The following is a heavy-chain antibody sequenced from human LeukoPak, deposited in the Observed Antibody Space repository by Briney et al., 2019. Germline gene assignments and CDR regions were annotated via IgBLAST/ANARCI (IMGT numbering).Heavy chain of an antibody. CDR1: GGSISSSSYY. CDR2: IYYSGST. Sequence: PSETLSLTCTVSGGSISSSSYYWGWVRQPPGTGLEWLGSIYYSGSTYYNPSLKSRATISVNTSKNQFSLKLSSVTGAATAVYYCARHPGYSYAYVDEWGQGTLVTVSS. CDR3: ARHPGYSYAYVDE. D-gene: IGHD5-18*01. V-gene: IGHV4-39*07. J-gene: IGHJ4*02.